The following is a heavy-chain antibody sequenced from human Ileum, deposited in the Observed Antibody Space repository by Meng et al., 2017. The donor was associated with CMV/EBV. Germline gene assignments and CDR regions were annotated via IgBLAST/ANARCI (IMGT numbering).Heavy chain of an antibody. CDR1: GFSFDDYA. D-gene: IGHD6-19*01. CDR2: ISWNSVTI. CDR3: AKGLSVVAVAGTATFDAFDI. V-gene: IGHV3-9*01. J-gene: IGHJ3*02. Sequence: SLKISCAASGFSFDDYAMHWVRQAPGKGPEWVSGISWNSVTIAYADSVKGRFTISRDNAKNSLILQMNSLRPEDTALYYCAKGLSVVAVAGTATFDAFDIWGQGTLVTVSS.